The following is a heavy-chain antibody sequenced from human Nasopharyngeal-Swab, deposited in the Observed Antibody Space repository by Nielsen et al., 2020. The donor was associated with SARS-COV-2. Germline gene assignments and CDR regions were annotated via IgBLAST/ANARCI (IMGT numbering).Heavy chain of an antibody. J-gene: IGHJ5*02. CDR2: ISSSGSTI. Sequence: GGSLRLSCAASGFTFSDYYMSWIRQAPGKGLEWVSYISSSGSTIYYADSVKGQFTISRDNAKNSLYLQMNSLRTEDTAVYYCARDFGAPSSSWYDGDWFDPWGQGTLVTVSS. CDR3: ARDFGAPSSSWYDGDWFDP. D-gene: IGHD6-13*01. CDR1: GFTFSDYY. V-gene: IGHV3-11*01.